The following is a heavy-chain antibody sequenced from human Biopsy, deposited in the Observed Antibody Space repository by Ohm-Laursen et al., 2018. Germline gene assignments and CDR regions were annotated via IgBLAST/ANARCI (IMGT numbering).Heavy chain of an antibody. CDR3: AAYYYDSSGYFYAFHY. Sequence: SETLSLTCAVSGVSISSYFWCWIRQSLGKGLEWIGYVSYSGNTKYNPSLKGRVIISADTSKNQFSLKLSSVTAADTAMYYCAAYYYDSSGYFYAFHYWGQGTLVTVSS. J-gene: IGHJ4*02. D-gene: IGHD3-22*01. CDR2: VSYSGNT. CDR1: GVSISSYF. V-gene: IGHV4-59*08.